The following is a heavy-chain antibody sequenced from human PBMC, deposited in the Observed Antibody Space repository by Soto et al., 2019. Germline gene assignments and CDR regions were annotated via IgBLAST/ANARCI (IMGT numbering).Heavy chain of an antibody. J-gene: IGHJ5*02. CDR2: INPNSGGT. CDR3: ARAPRITIMRGPSSWFDP. V-gene: IGHV1-2*02. D-gene: IGHD3-3*01. CDR1: GYTFTSYG. Sequence: SVQVSCKASGYTFTSYGISWVRQAPGQGLEWMGWINPNSGGTNYAQKFQGRVTMTRDTSISTAYMELSGLRSDDTAVYYCARAPRITIMRGPSSWFDPCGPGTLVSVSS.